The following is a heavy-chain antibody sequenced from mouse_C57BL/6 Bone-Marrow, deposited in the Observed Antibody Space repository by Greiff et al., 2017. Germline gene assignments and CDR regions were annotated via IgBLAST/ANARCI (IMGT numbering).Heavy chain of an antibody. V-gene: IGHV5-17*01. CDR1: GFTFSDYG. Sequence: EVMLVESGGGLVKPGGSLKLSCAASGFTFSDYGMHWVRQAPEKGLEWVAYISSGSSTIYYADTVKGRFTISRDNAKNTLFLQMTSLRSEDTAMYYCARRDWDWYFDVWGTGTTVTGSS. CDR2: ISSGSSTI. CDR3: ARRDWDWYFDV. D-gene: IGHD4-1*01. J-gene: IGHJ1*03.